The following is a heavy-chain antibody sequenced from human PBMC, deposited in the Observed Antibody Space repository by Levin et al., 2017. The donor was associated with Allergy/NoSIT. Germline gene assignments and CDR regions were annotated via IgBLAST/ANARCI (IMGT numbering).Heavy chain of an antibody. CDR1: GGSISSGSYY. V-gene: IGHV4-61*02. CDR3: ARAEVGSEH. Sequence: SETLSLTCKVSGGSISSGSYYWSWIRQPAAKGLEWIGRIYSSGIANYNPSLKSRVTISVDTSKNQFSLKLSSVTAADTAVYYCARAEVGSEHWGQGTLVTVSS. D-gene: IGHD3-10*01. J-gene: IGHJ4*02. CDR2: IYSSGIA.